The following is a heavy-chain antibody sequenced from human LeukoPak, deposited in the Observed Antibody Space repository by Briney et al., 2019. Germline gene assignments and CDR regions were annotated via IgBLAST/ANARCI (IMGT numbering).Heavy chain of an antibody. D-gene: IGHD4-17*01. CDR2: IKSKSVGGTT. CDR1: GFTFSNAW. CDR3: TQTVTTTRSLSDY. Sequence: GGSLRLSCAASGFTFSNAWMSWVRQAPGKGLEWVGRIKSKSVGGTTDYAAPVKGRFTISRDDSKNTLYLQMNSLKTEDTAVYCCTQTVTTTRSLSDYWGQGTLVTVSS. J-gene: IGHJ4*02. V-gene: IGHV3-15*01.